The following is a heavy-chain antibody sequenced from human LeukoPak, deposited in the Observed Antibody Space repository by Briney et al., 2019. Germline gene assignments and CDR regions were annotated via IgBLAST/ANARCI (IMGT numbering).Heavy chain of an antibody. CDR3: AGLSGSYLFNWFDP. D-gene: IGHD1-26*01. Sequence: PSETLSLTCAVSGYSISSGYYWGWIRQPPGKGLEWIGSIYHSGSTYYNPSLKSRVTISVDTSKNQFSMKLSSVTAADTAVYYCAGLSGSYLFNWFDPWGQGTLVTASS. J-gene: IGHJ5*02. CDR1: GYSISSGYY. V-gene: IGHV4-38-2*01. CDR2: IYHSGST.